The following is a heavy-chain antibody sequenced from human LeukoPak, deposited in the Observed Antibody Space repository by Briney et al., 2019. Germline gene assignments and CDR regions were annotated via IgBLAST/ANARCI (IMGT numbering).Heavy chain of an antibody. J-gene: IGHJ4*02. D-gene: IGHD4-23*01. CDR3: AKVYSRDYGGNSFFDY. V-gene: IGHV3-23*01. CDR2: ISGSGVGT. Sequence: GGSLRLSCAASGFTFSNYAMSWVRQAPGKGLEWVSLISGSGVGTYYADSVKGRFTISRDSSKNTLYLQMNSLRAEDTAVYYCAKVYSRDYGGNSFFDYWGQGTLVTVSS. CDR1: GFTFSNYA.